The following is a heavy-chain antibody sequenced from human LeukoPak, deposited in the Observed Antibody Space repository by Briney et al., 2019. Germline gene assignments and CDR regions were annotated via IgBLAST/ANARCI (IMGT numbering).Heavy chain of an antibody. CDR1: GGSISSSNW. Sequence: PSGTLSLTCAVSGGSISSSNWWSWVRQPPGKGLEWIGEIYHSGNTNYNPSLKSRVTISVDESKNQFSLKLSSVTAADTAVYYCARDFGVADAFDIWGQGTMVTVSS. J-gene: IGHJ3*02. D-gene: IGHD3-10*01. CDR2: IYHSGNT. V-gene: IGHV4-4*02. CDR3: ARDFGVADAFDI.